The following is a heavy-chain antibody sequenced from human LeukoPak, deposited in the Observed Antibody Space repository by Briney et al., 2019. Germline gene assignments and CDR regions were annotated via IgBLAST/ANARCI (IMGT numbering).Heavy chain of an antibody. CDR2: INPNSGGT. Sequence: ASVKVSCKASGYTFTGYYMHWVRQAPGQGLEWMGRINPNSGGTNYAQKFQGRVTMTRDTSISTAYMELSRLRSDDTAVYYCARVAAVAGGQIDYWGQGTLVTVSS. D-gene: IGHD6-19*01. J-gene: IGHJ4*02. CDR1: GYTFTGYY. CDR3: ARVAAVAGGQIDY. V-gene: IGHV1-2*06.